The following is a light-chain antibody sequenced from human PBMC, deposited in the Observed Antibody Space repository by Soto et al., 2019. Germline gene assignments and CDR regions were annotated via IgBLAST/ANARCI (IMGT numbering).Light chain of an antibody. J-gene: IGLJ1*01. Sequence: QSALTQPASVSGSPGQSITISCTGTSSDVGGYNYVSWYQQHPGKAPKLMIYEVSNRPSGVSNRFSGSKSGNTASLTISGLQAEDEADYYCSSYTSSSTRVFGPGTKLTAL. V-gene: IGLV2-14*01. CDR2: EVS. CDR3: SSYTSSSTRV. CDR1: SSDVGGYNY.